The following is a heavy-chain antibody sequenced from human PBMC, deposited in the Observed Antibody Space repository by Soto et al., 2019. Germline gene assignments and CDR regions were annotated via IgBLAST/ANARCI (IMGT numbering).Heavy chain of an antibody. D-gene: IGHD3-10*01. CDR3: ARKVSGSTGRPDLWYFDL. V-gene: IGHV3-23*01. J-gene: IGHJ2*01. Sequence: EVQLLASGGGLVQPGGSLRLSCAASGFTFSGYALTWVRQAPGKGLEWVSAISGCGDATFYADSVKGRFTISRDNSKNTLYLQMNTLRAEDTAVYYCARKVSGSTGRPDLWYFDLWGRGTLVTVSS. CDR2: ISGCGDAT. CDR1: GFTFSGYA.